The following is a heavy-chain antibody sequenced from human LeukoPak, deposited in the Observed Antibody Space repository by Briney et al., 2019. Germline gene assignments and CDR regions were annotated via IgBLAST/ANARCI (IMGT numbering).Heavy chain of an antibody. Sequence: GGSLRLSCAASGFTFSSYAMSWVRQAPGKGLEWVPAISGSGGSTYYADSVKGRFTISRDNSKNTLYLQMNSLRAEDTAVYYCAKIDDILGIDYYFDYWGQGTLVTVSS. CDR3: AKIDDILGIDYYFDY. CDR1: GFTFSSYA. CDR2: ISGSGGST. V-gene: IGHV3-23*01. J-gene: IGHJ4*02. D-gene: IGHD3-9*01.